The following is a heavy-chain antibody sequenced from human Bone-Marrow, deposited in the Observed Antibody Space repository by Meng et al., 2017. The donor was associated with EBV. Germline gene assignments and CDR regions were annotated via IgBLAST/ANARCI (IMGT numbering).Heavy chain of an antibody. CDR1: GASISSGYW. Sequence: QVQLQQSGPGLGKPSGTLALTGAVSGASISSGYWWTWVRQPPGKGLEWIGEVSHSGSTNYNPSLKSRVTISLDKSENQFFLKVTSVTAADTAVYYCAASPGWWRLDYWGQGTLVTVSS. J-gene: IGHJ4*02. CDR3: AASPGWWRLDY. CDR2: VSHSGST. V-gene: IGHV4-4*02. D-gene: IGHD6-19*01.